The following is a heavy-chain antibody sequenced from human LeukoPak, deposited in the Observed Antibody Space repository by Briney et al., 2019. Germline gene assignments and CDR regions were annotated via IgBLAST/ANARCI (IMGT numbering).Heavy chain of an antibody. D-gene: IGHD2-2*01. V-gene: IGHV4-4*02. J-gene: IGHJ5*02. Sequence: SGTLSLTCAVSGGSISSSNWWSWVRQPPGKGLEWIGRIYTSGSTNYNPSLKSRVTMSVDTSKNQFSLKLSSVTAADTAVYYCARGVVPAGWFDPWGQGTLVTVSS. CDR3: ARGVVPAGWFDP. CDR2: IYTSGST. CDR1: GGSISSSNW.